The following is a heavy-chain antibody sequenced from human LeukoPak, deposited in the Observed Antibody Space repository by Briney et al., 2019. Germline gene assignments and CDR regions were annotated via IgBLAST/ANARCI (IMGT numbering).Heavy chain of an antibody. CDR2: INSDGSST. J-gene: IGHJ3*02. Sequence: GGSLRLSCAASGLTFSSYWMHWVRQAPGKGLVWVSRINSDGSSTSYADSVKGRFTISRDNAKNTLYLQMNSLRAEDTAVYYCARVWLISNDAFDIWGLGTMVTVSS. D-gene: IGHD6-19*01. CDR3: ARVWLISNDAFDI. V-gene: IGHV3-74*01. CDR1: GLTFSSYW.